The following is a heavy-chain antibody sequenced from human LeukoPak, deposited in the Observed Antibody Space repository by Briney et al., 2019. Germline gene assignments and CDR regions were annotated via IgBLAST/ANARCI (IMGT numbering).Heavy chain of an antibody. V-gene: IGHV4-39*07. J-gene: IGHJ3*02. CDR1: GGSISSSSYY. D-gene: IGHD1-7*01. CDR2: IYYSGST. CDR3: ARGELEDAFDI. Sequence: SETLPLTCTVSGGSISSSSYYWGWIRQPPGKGLEWIGSIYYSGSTYYNPSLKSRVTISVDTSKNQFSLKLSSVTAADTAVYYCARGELEDAFDIWGQGTMATVSS.